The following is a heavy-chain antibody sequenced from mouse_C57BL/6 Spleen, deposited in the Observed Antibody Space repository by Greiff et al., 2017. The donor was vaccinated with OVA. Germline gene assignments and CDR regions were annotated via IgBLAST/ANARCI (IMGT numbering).Heavy chain of an antibody. Sequence: EVKVVESGPELVKPGASVKISCKASGYSFTGYYMNWVKQSPEKSLEWIGEINPSTGGTTYNQKFKAKATLTVDKSSSTAYMQLKSLTSEDSAVYYCASLYDYTMDYWGQGTSVTVSS. J-gene: IGHJ4*01. CDR1: GYSFTGYY. CDR3: ASLYDYTMDY. V-gene: IGHV1-42*01. CDR2: INPSTGGT. D-gene: IGHD2-4*01.